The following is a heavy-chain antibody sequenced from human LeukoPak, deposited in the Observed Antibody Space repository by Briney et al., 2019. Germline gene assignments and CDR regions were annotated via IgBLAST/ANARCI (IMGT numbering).Heavy chain of an antibody. CDR1: RFTFSNYW. Sequence: GGSLRLSCAASRFTFSNYWMSWVRQAPGKGLEWVANIDPDGSETQYVGSVKGRFTTSRDNAKNPLYLQMNSLRAEDTAIYYCARIWYFGDNNWRYFDYWGQGTLVTVSS. D-gene: IGHD1-20*01. CDR2: IDPDGSET. CDR3: ARIWYFGDNNWRYFDY. J-gene: IGHJ4*02. V-gene: IGHV3-7*01.